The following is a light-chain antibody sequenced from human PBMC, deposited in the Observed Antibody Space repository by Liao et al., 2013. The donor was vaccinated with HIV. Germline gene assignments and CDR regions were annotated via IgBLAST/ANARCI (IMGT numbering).Light chain of an antibody. CDR2: QDS. Sequence: SYELTQPPSVSVSPGQTASIPCSGDKLGDKYACWYQQKAGQSPVLVIYQDSKRPSGIPERFSGSNSGNTATLTISGTQAMDEADYYCQAWDSSTYVFGTGTKVTVL. J-gene: IGLJ1*01. CDR1: KLGDKY. CDR3: QAWDSSTYV. V-gene: IGLV3-1*01.